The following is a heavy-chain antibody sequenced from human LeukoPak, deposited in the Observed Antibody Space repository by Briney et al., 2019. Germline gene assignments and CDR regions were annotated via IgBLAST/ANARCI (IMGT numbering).Heavy chain of an antibody. CDR3: AKDRLVATVTTTGDHDY. CDR1: GFTFNNYA. D-gene: IGHD4-17*01. Sequence: GGSLRLSCAASGFTFNNYAMNWVRQAPGKGLEWVSTISGSGGDTYYADSVKGRFTISRDNSKNTLYLQMNSLRAEDTAVYYCAKDRLVATVTTTGDHDYWGQGTLVTVSS. J-gene: IGHJ4*02. V-gene: IGHV3-23*01. CDR2: ISGSGGDT.